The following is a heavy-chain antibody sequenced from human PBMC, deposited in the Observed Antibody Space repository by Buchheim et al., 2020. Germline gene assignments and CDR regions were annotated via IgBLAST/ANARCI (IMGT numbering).Heavy chain of an antibody. CDR1: GYTFSSYY. CDR2: INPSGGST. J-gene: IGHJ4*02. CDR3: ARVASSGWSDY. Sequence: QVQLAQSGPEVKKPGASVKVSCKATGYTFSSYYMHWVRQAPGQGLEWMGIINPSGGSTSYAQKFQGRSTMTTDKSTSTGYMELSSLRSEDTAVYYCARVASSGWSDYWGQGTL. V-gene: IGHV1-46*01. D-gene: IGHD6-19*01.